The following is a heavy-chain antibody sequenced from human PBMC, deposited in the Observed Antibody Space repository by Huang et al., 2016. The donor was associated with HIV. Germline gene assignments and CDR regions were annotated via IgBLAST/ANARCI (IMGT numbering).Heavy chain of an antibody. CDR3: GGSSGDWSFDY. V-gene: IGHV1-18*04. Sequence: QVQLVQSGGEVKKPGASVKVSCKASDYTFTSYGISWVRQAPGQGLEWMGWISTNNVDTNYAQEFQGRGTMTTDTSTSTAYMELRSLRSDDTAVYYCGGSSGDWSFDYWGQGTLVTVSS. D-gene: IGHD3-22*01. J-gene: IGHJ4*02. CDR2: ISTNNVDT. CDR1: DYTFTSYG.